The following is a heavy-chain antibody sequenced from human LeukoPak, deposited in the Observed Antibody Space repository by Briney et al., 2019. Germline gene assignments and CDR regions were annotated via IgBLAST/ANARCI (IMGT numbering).Heavy chain of an antibody. CDR3: ATAFWRGYYENWFDP. D-gene: IGHD3-3*01. Sequence: GATVKISCKVSGYTFTDYYMHWVQQAPGKGLEWMGLVDPEDGETIYAEKFQGRVTITVDTSTDTAYMELSSLRSEDTAVYYCATAFWRGYYENWFDPWGQGTLVTVSS. CDR1: GYTFTDYY. V-gene: IGHV1-69-2*01. J-gene: IGHJ5*02. CDR2: VDPEDGET.